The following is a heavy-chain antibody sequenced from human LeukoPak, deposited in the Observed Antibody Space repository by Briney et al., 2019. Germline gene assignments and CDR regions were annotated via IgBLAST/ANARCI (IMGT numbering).Heavy chain of an antibody. J-gene: IGHJ5*02. CDR1: GYTFTGYY. D-gene: IGHD4-17*01. CDR2: INPNSGGT. Sequence: ASVTVSCTSSGYTFTGYYLHWVRQAPGPGLEWMGWINPNSGGTNYAQKFHGRVTMTRDTSISTAYIELSRLRSDDTAVYYCARDPDYEAWFDPWGQGTLVTVSS. V-gene: IGHV1-2*02. CDR3: ARDPDYEAWFDP.